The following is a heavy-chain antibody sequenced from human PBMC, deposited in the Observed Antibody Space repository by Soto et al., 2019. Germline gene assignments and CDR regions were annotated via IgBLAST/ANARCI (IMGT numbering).Heavy chain of an antibody. Sequence: SETLSLTCTVSGGSISSGGYYWSWIRQHPGKGLEWIGYIYYSGSTYYNPSLKSRVTISVDTSKNQFSLKLSSVTAADTAAYYCARGPGWYGDYWGQGTLVTVSS. CDR2: IYYSGST. CDR3: ARGPGWYGDY. CDR1: GGSISSGGYY. V-gene: IGHV4-31*03. J-gene: IGHJ4*01. D-gene: IGHD6-19*01.